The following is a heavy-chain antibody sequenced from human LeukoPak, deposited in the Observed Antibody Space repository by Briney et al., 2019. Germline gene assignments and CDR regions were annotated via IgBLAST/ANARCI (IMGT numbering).Heavy chain of an antibody. CDR2: ISSSSSYI. Sequence: GGSLRLSCAASGFTFSSYSMNWVRQAPGKGLEWVTTISSSSSYIYYADSVKGRFTISRDNAKNSLYLQMNSLRAEDTAVYYCARGPRFYYYYMDVWGKGTTVTVSS. V-gene: IGHV3-21*01. CDR1: GFTFSSYS. D-gene: IGHD4-17*01. CDR3: ARGPRFYYYYMDV. J-gene: IGHJ6*03.